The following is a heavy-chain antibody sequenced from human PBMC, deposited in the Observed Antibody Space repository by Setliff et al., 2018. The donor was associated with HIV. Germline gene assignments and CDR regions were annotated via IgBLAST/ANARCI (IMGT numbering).Heavy chain of an antibody. CDR2: ISPIFGTS. CDR3: ARDAVPHYSDASCYGRGAFDV. J-gene: IGHJ3*01. Sequence: SVKVSCKASGGTSSNYAINWVRQAPGQGLEWMGGISPIFGTSNYAQKFQGRVTITADESTSTAYMELSSLRSTDTAVYYCARDAVPHYSDASCYGRGAFDVWGQGTLVTVSS. V-gene: IGHV1-69*13. D-gene: IGHD2-2*01. CDR1: GGTSSNYA.